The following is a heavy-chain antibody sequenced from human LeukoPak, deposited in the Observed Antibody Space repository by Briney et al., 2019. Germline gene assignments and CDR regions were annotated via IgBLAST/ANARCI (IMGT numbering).Heavy chain of an antibody. J-gene: IGHJ6*02. Sequence: PGGSLRLSCAASGFTFSSYGMHWVRQAPGKGLEWVAVISYDGSNKYYADSVKGRFTISRDNSKNTLYLQMNSLRAGDTAVYYCATDLYYDSSGYYYDYYYYGMDVWGQGTTVTVSS. V-gene: IGHV3-30*03. CDR3: ATDLYYDSSGYYYDYYYYGMDV. CDR2: ISYDGSNK. CDR1: GFTFSSYG. D-gene: IGHD3-22*01.